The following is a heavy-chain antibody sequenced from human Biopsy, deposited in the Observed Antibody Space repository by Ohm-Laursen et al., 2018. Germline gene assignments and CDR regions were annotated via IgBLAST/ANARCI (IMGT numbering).Heavy chain of an antibody. J-gene: IGHJ4*02. D-gene: IGHD6-19*01. Sequence: ATVKISCKASGYSFTSYYMHWVRQAPGQGLEWMGMINPSGSTTSYPQIFQGRVTMTRGTSKSTVYMELSSLRSADTAVYFCARNTGWYGDLYYFDYWGQGTLVTVSS. V-gene: IGHV1-46*01. CDR1: GYSFTSYY. CDR2: INPSGSTT. CDR3: ARNTGWYGDLYYFDY.